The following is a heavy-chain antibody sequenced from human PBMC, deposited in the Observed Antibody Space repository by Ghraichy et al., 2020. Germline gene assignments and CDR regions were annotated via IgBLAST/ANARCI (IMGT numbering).Heavy chain of an antibody. CDR1: GFTVSGNY. CDR2: IYSGGST. D-gene: IGHD2-15*01. J-gene: IGHJ4*02. V-gene: IGHV3-53*01. Sequence: GESLNISCAASGFTVSGNYMSWVRQAPGKGLEWVSLIYSGGSTYYADSVKGRVTISRDNSKNTLYLQMNSLRAEDTAVYYCSRGGGPKYYFDYSGQGTLVTVSS. CDR3: SRGGGPKYYFDY.